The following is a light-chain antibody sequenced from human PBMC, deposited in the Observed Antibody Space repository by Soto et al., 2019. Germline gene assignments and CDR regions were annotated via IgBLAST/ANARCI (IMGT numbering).Light chain of an antibody. CDR3: TVWDDSLRGRL. Sequence: QSVLTQPPSASVTPGQRVTISCSGSSSNIESNFVYWYQQFPGTAPRLLLYRNNQRPSGGPDRFSGSKSGTSASLAISARRSEDEADYYCTVWDDSLRGRLFGGGTKLTVL. J-gene: IGLJ2*01. CDR2: RNN. CDR1: SSNIESNF. V-gene: IGLV1-47*01.